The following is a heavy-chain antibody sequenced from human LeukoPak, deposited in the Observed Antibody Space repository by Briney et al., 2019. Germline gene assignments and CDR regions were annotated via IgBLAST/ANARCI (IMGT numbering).Heavy chain of an antibody. CDR3: AKSNGYGLVDI. V-gene: IGHV4-34*01. J-gene: IGHJ3*02. Sequence: SETLSLTCAVYGGSFSDYYWSWIRQPPGKGLEWIGEINHSGSTNYSPSLKSRVTISLDTSRNQFSLKLNSVTAADTAVYYCAKSNGYGLVDIWGQGTMVTVSS. CDR2: INHSGST. CDR1: GGSFSDYY. D-gene: IGHD3-10*01.